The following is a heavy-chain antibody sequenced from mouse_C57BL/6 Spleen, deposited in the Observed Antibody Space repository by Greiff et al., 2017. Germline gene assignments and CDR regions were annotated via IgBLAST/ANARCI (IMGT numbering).Heavy chain of an antibody. Sequence: QVQLQQSGPELVKPGASVKLSCKVSGYTFTSYDINWVKQRPGQGLEWIGWIFLRVGSTKYNEKFKGKARLTLDTSSSTAYMELHSLTSEDCAVNFCARKRITTVVSFDYWGQGTTLTVSS. J-gene: IGHJ2*01. V-gene: IGHV1-85*01. CDR3: ARKRITTVVSFDY. CDR1: GYTFTSYD. D-gene: IGHD1-1*01. CDR2: IFLRVGST.